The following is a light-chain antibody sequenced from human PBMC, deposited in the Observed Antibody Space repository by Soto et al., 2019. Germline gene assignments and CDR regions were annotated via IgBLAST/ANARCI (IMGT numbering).Light chain of an antibody. Sequence: EIVMTQSPATLSVSPGEGATLSCRASQSVTSNLAWYQQQPGQAPRLLIYGTSTRATGIPARLSGSGSGTEFTLTISSLQSEDFAVYYCQQYYNWPYTFGQGTKVEIK. CDR1: QSVTSN. CDR2: GTS. J-gene: IGKJ2*01. V-gene: IGKV3-15*01. CDR3: QQYYNWPYT.